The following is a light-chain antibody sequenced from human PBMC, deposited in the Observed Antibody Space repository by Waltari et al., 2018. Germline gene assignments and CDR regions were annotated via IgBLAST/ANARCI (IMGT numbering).Light chain of an antibody. CDR1: SSNIGSNY. CDR3: AAWDDSLSGAV. V-gene: IGLV1-47*01. Sequence: QSVLTQPPSASGTPGQRVTISCSGSSSNIGSNYVYWYQQPPGTAPKLLIYRNKQRPSGFPDRFSGSKSCTSASLAISGLRSEDEADYYCAAWDDSLSGAVFGGGTQLTVL. CDR2: RNK. J-gene: IGLJ7*01.